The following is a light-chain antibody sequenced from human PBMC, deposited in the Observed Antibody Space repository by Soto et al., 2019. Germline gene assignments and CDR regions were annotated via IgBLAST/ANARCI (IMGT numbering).Light chain of an antibody. CDR3: QFFGSSRYT. Sequence: EIVLTQSPGTLSLSPGERATLACRASQSISSSYLAWYQQKPGQAPRLLIYGASSRATGIPDRFSGSGSGTDCTLTISRLEPEDFAVYYCQFFGSSRYTFGQGTKLEIK. J-gene: IGKJ2*01. CDR2: GAS. CDR1: QSISSSY. V-gene: IGKV3-20*01.